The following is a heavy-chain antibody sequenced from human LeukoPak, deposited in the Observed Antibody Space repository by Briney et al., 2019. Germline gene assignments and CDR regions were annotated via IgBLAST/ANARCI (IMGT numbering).Heavy chain of an antibody. D-gene: IGHD3-10*02. V-gene: IGHV3-48*03. CDR1: GFTFSSYE. CDR3: AELGITMIGGV. CDR2: IISSGSTI. J-gene: IGHJ6*04. Sequence: GGSLRLSCAASGFTFSSYEMNWVRQAPGKGLEWVSYIISSGSTIYYADSVKGRFTISRDNAKNSLYLQMNSLRAEDTAVYYCAELGITMIGGVWGKGTTVTISS.